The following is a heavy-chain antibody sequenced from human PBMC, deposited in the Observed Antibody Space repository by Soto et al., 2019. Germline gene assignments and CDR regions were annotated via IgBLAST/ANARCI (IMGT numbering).Heavy chain of an antibody. J-gene: IGHJ5*02. CDR3: ARAGQWLVGWGASWFDP. V-gene: IGHV4-31*03. Sequence: QVQLQESSPGLVKPSQTLSLTCTVSGGSISSGGYYWSWIRQHPGKGLEWIGYIYYSGSTYYNPSLKSRVTISVDTSKHQCSLKLSSVTAADTAVYYCARAGQWLVGWGASWFDPWGQGTLVTVSS. CDR1: GGSISSGGYY. CDR2: IYYSGST. D-gene: IGHD6-19*01.